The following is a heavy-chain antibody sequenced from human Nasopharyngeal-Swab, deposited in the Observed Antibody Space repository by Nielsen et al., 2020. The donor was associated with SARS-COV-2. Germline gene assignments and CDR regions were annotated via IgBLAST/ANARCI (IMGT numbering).Heavy chain of an antibody. CDR1: GYTFTSNV. CDR2: ISPKIGAP. CDR3: ARENQEYANIWIDY. J-gene: IGHJ4*02. V-gene: IGHV7-4-1*02. D-gene: IGHD1-1*01. Sequence: ASVKVSCKASGYTFTSNVLNWVRQAPGQGPEYIGWISPKIGAPTYAQAFTGRFVISLDTSVSTTYLQISSLKADDTAVYYCARENQEYANIWIDYWGQGTQVTVSS.